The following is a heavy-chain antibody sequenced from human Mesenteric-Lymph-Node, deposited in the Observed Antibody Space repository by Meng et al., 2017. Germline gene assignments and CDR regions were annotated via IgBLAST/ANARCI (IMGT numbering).Heavy chain of an antibody. V-gene: IGHV3-48*03. CDR3: ARLIKDDYGDYVHYGMDV. D-gene: IGHD4-17*01. Sequence: GESLKISCAASGFIFSNYEMNWVRQAPGKGLEWISYISKSGDIINYADSVEGRFTISRDNAKNSLYLQMNSLRAEDTALYYCARLIKDDYGDYVHYGMDVWGQGTTVTVSS. CDR2: ISKSGDII. J-gene: IGHJ6*02. CDR1: GFIFSNYE.